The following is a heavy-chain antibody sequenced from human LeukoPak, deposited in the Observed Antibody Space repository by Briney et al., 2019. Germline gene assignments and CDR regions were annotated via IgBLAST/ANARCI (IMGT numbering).Heavy chain of an antibody. V-gene: IGHV3-7*03. J-gene: IGHJ4*02. CDR1: GFAFSSYW. CDR2: IKQDGSEE. CDR3: PGRIGWLLDD. Sequence: GGSLRLSCRASGFAFSSYWMSWVRQAPGKGLEWVAMIKQDGSEEHYVDSVKGRFTISRDNAENSLYLQMDSLTVDDTDVYYFPGRIGWLLDDWGQGTLATVSS. D-gene: IGHD5-12*01.